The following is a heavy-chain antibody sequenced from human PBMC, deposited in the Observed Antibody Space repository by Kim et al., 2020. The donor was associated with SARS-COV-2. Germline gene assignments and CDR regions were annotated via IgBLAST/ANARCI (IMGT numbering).Heavy chain of an antibody. CDR2: INNDGSST. Sequence: GGSLRLSCAASGFTFSSYWMHWVRQAPGQGLVWVSFINNDGSSTGYADSVKGRFTISRDNAKNTVNLQMNSLRGDDTAVYYCVKGVAHWGQGSLVTVSS. CDR1: GFTFSSYW. D-gene: IGHD2-8*01. J-gene: IGHJ4*02. V-gene: IGHV3-74*01. CDR3: VKGVAH.